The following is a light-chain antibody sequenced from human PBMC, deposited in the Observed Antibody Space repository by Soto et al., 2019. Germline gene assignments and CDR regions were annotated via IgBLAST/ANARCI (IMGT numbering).Light chain of an antibody. CDR1: QIISTW. Sequence: DIQMTQSPSTLSASVGDRVTITCRARQIISTWLAWYQQKPGKAPKLLIYSASDLESRVPSRFSGSGFGTEFTLTITSLQPDDFATYYCQQYNSYSTFGPATFGQGTKVDIK. J-gene: IGKJ1*01. V-gene: IGKV1-5*03. CDR3: QQYNSYSTFGPAT. CDR2: SAS.